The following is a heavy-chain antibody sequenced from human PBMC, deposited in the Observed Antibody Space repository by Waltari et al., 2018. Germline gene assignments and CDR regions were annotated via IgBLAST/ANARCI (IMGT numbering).Heavy chain of an antibody. Sequence: QVQLVESGGGVVQPGRSLRLSCAASGFTFSSYGMHWVRQAPGQGLEWVAGIWYDGTNKDDADAVKGRFTISRDNSKNTLDLQMNSLRAEDTGVYYGAKDGILYDYVWGSYRYEGGEIDYWGQGTLVTVSS. CDR1: GFTFSSYG. J-gene: IGHJ4*02. D-gene: IGHD3-16*02. V-gene: IGHV3-33*06. CDR2: IWYDGTNK. CDR3: AKDGILYDYVWGSYRYEGGEIDY.